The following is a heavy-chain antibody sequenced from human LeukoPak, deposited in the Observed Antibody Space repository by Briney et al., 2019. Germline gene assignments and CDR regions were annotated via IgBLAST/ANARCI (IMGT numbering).Heavy chain of an antibody. CDR2: INHSGST. CDR3: ARIPPRIAAVDY. CDR1: GGSFSGYY. J-gene: IGHJ4*02. V-gene: IGHV4-34*01. D-gene: IGHD6-13*01. Sequence: SETLSLTCAVYGGSFSGYYWSWIRQPPGKGLEWIGEINHSGSTNYNPSLKSRVTISVDTSKNQFSLKLSSVTAADTAVYYCARIPPRIAAVDYWGQGTLVTVSS.